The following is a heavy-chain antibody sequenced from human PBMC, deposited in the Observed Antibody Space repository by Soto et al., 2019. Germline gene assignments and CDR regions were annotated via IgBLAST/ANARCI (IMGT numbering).Heavy chain of an antibody. Sequence: GGSLRLSCVASGFDFSDFHISWVRQAPGKGLEWISYISSSLGHTDYAESVKGRFTISRDNARSSVFLEMSDLRSDDTAVYYCAANWNFGLNFWGQGTLVTFSS. D-gene: IGHD1-1*01. CDR1: GFDFSDFH. CDR3: AANWNFGLNF. V-gene: IGHV3-11*03. J-gene: IGHJ4*02. CDR2: ISSSLGHT.